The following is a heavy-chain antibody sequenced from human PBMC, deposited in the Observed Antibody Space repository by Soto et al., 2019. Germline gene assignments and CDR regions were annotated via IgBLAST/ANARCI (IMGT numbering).Heavy chain of an antibody. CDR3: AKETYYYGSATGYYYYYYGMDV. D-gene: IGHD3-10*01. J-gene: IGHJ6*02. CDR2: ISGSGGST. V-gene: IGHV3-23*01. CDR1: GFTFSSYA. Sequence: PGGSLRLSCAASGFTFSSYAMSWVRQAPGKGLEWVSSISGSGGSTYYADSVKGRFTISRDNSKNTLYLHMNSLRAEDTAVYYCAKETYYYGSATGYYYYYYGMDVWGQGTTVTVSS.